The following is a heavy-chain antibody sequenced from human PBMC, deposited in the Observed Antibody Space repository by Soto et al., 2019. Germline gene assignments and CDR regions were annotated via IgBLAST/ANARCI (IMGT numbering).Heavy chain of an antibody. CDR2: LYRGGTT. Sequence: GGSLRLSCVVSGFTVSSNFMNWVRQAPGKGLEWVSILYRGGTTYYADSVKGRFTISRDNSKNILYLHMNSLRAEDTAVYYCVRVPNWGNAFEIWGQGTMVTVSS. V-gene: IGHV3-53*01. CDR1: GFTVSSNF. J-gene: IGHJ3*02. CDR3: VRVPNWGNAFEI. D-gene: IGHD7-27*01.